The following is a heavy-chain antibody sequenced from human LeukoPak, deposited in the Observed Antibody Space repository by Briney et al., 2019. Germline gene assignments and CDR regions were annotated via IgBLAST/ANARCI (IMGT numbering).Heavy chain of an antibody. CDR2: IDPNSCDT. CDR3: ARRFYYALDV. D-gene: IGHD3-16*01. CDR1: GYSFTGYF. J-gene: IGHJ6*04. Sequence: ASVKVSCKASGYSFTGYFMHWVRQAPGQGLEWMGWIDPNSCDTNYAQKFQGRVTMTRDTAISTAYMELSRLRSDDAAVYYCARRFYYALDVWGGETTVTVPS. V-gene: IGHV1-2*02.